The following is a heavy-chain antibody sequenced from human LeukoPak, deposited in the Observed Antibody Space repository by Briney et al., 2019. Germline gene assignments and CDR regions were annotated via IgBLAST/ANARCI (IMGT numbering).Heavy chain of an antibody. CDR2: VYGSGYT. J-gene: IGHJ4*02. CDR3: ARETSLAGFASGLGFNY. D-gene: IGHD6-19*01. Sequence: SETLSLTCTVSGASISGWYWSWIRQPPGKGLEWIGYVYGSGYTNYNPSLKSRVTMSIDTSKDHFFLKLTSVTAADTATYYCARETSLAGFASGLGFNYWGQGILVTVSS. V-gene: IGHV4-59*01. CDR1: GASISGWY.